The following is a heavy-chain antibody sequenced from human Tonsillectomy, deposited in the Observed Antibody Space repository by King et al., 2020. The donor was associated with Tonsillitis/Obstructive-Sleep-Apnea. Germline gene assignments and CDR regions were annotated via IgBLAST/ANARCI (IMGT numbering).Heavy chain of an antibody. CDR1: GYTFTHYP. J-gene: IGHJ6*03. CDR3: ARDDEIPAASYAFYYMDV. V-gene: IGHV7-4-1*02. CDR2: INTNTGNP. Sequence: QLVQSGSELKKPGASVKVSCKASGYTFTHYPMNWVRQAPGQGLEWMGWINTNTGNPTYAQGFTGRFVFSLVTSVSTAYLQLSSLKAEDTAVYYCARDDEIPAASYAFYYMDVWGKGTTVTVSS. D-gene: IGHD2-2*01.